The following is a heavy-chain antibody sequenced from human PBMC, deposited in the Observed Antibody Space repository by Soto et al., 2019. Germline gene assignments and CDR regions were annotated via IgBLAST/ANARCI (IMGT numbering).Heavy chain of an antibody. J-gene: IGHJ4*02. CDR2: ISPENRNA. D-gene: IGHD4-17*01. V-gene: IGHV1-18*01. CDR1: GYTFTSYG. CDR3: EVTTGY. Sequence: ASVKVSCKASGYTFTSYGISWVRQAPGQGLEYMGWISPENRNAGYAQQLQGRVTMTADTSTNTVYLELTSLTYEDTAVYYCEVTTGYWGQGTMVTVSS.